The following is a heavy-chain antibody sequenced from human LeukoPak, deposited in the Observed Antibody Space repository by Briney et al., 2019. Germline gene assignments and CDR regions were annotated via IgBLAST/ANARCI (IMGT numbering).Heavy chain of an antibody. D-gene: IGHD3-9*01. CDR3: ARDIAPQYYDILTGYDY. V-gene: IGHV1-69*05. CDR1: GGTFSSYA. CDR2: IIPIFGTA. Sequence: ASVKVSCKASGGTFSSYAISWVRQAPGQGLEWMGGIIPIFGTANYAQKFQGRVTMTTDTSTSTAYMELRSLRSDDTAVYYCARDIAPQYYDILTGYDYWGQGTLVTVSS. J-gene: IGHJ4*02.